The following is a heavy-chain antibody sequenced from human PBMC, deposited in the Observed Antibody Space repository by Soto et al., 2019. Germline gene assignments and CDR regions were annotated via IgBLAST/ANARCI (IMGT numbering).Heavy chain of an antibody. CDR1: GGSISSGGYS. CDR2: IYHSAST. Sequence: QLQLQESGSGLVKPSQTLSLTCAVSGGSISSGGYSWSWIRQPPGKGLEWIGYIYHSASTYYNPSLKRPLTPSVDRSQNQFSLKLRSVTAADTAVYYWARAGGSGAVAVDYWGQGTLVTVSS. D-gene: IGHD6-19*01. CDR3: ARAGGSGAVAVDY. V-gene: IGHV4-30-2*01. J-gene: IGHJ4*02.